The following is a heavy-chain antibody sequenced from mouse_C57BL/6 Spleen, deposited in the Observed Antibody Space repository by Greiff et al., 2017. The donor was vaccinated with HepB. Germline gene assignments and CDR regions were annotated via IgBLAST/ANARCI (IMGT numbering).Heavy chain of an antibody. D-gene: IGHD2-5*01. Sequence: QVQLQQSGAELVRPGASVTLSCKASGYTFTDYEMHWVKQTPVHGLEWIGAIDPETGGTAYNQKFKGKAILTADKSSSTAYMELRSLTSEDSAVYYCTSIYSSYEGAYWGQGTLVTVSA. V-gene: IGHV1-15*01. CDR3: TSIYSSYEGAY. CDR1: GYTFTDYE. J-gene: IGHJ3*01. CDR2: IDPETGGT.